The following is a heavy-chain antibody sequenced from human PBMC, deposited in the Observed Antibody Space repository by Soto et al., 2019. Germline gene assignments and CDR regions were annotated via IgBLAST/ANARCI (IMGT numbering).Heavy chain of an antibody. CDR3: EMVSAFDFWCRHFVFGWFNS. CDR1: GFTFDTHA. Sequence: PGWSLRLSCTASGFTFDTHAMAWVRHAPGKGLEWVTSISATGFSKYHADSVRDRITISRDNSKNTVYLHMNILRAEDTAVYHCEMVSAFDFWCRHFVFGWFNSWGHGTQVTVSS. CDR2: ISATGFSK. J-gene: IGHJ5*01. D-gene: IGHD3-3*01. V-gene: IGHV3-23*01.